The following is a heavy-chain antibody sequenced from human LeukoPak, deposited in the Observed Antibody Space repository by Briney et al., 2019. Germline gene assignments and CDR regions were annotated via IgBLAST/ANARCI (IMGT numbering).Heavy chain of an antibody. Sequence: GGSLRLSCAASGFTFSSYWMSWVRQAPGKGLEWVANIKQDGSEKYYVDSVKGRFTISRDNAKNSLYLQMNSLRAEDTAVYYCARDAFQKYYDFWGGYSGYYYYYYMDVWGKGTTVTVSS. CDR2: IKQDGSEK. V-gene: IGHV3-7*01. CDR3: ARDAFQKYYDFWGGYSGYYYYYYMDV. CDR1: GFTFSSYW. D-gene: IGHD3-3*01. J-gene: IGHJ6*03.